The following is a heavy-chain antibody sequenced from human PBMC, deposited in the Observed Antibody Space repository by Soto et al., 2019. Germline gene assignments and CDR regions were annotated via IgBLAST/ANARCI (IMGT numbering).Heavy chain of an antibody. Sequence: QVQLVQSGAEVKKPGSSVKVSCKASGGSFSSYAISWVRQAPVQGLERMGGIIPIFGTATYAQKFQGRVTIIADKSTSTAYMELSSLRSEDTAVYYCARAGPVAGNHAFDIWGQGTLVTVSS. J-gene: IGHJ3*02. CDR1: GGSFSSYA. D-gene: IGHD6-19*01. CDR3: ARAGPVAGNHAFDI. CDR2: IIPIFGTA. V-gene: IGHV1-69*06.